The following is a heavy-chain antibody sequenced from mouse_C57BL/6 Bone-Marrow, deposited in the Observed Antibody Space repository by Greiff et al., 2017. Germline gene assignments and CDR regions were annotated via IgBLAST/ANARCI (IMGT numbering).Heavy chain of an antibody. V-gene: IGHV5-12*01. CDR1: GFTFSDYY. CDR3: ARHYGSSWYCDV. CDR2: ISNGGGST. J-gene: IGHJ1*03. Sequence: EVKVVESGGGLVQPGGSLKLSCAASGFTFSDYYMYWVRQTPEKRLEWVAYISNGGGSTYYPDTVKGRFTISRDNAKNTLYLQMSRLKSEDTAMYNCARHYGSSWYCDVWGTGTTVTVSS. D-gene: IGHD1-1*01.